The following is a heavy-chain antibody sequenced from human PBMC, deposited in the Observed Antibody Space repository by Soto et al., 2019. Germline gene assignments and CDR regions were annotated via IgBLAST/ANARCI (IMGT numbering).Heavy chain of an antibody. D-gene: IGHD2-2*02. Sequence: SETLSLTCAVYGGSFSGYYWSWIRQPPGKGLEWIGEINHSGSTNYNPSLKSRVTISVDTSKNQFSLKLSSVTAADTAVYYCARGLPPAAIYFFGAHYYYGMDVWGQGTTVTVSS. J-gene: IGHJ6*02. CDR2: INHSGST. V-gene: IGHV4-34*01. CDR3: ARGLPPAAIYFFGAHYYYGMDV. CDR1: GGSFSGYY.